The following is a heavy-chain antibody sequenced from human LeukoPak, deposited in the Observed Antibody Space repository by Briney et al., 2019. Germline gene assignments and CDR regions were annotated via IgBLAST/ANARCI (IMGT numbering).Heavy chain of an antibody. V-gene: IGHV3-74*01. D-gene: IGHD6-13*01. CDR3: ARDRGPPPQPGIAAAGLDY. CDR2: INIDGSSG. Sequence: GGSLRLSCAASGFTFRSYWMHWVRQAPGKGLVWVSRINIDGSSGSYADSVEGRFTISRDNAKNTLYLQMNSLRAEDTAVYYCARDRGPPPQPGIAAAGLDYWGQGTLVTVSS. J-gene: IGHJ4*02. CDR1: GFTFRSYW.